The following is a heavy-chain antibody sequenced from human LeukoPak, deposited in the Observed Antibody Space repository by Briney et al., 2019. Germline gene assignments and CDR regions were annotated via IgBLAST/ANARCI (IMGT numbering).Heavy chain of an antibody. V-gene: IGHV3-73*01. J-gene: IGHJ4*02. CDR1: GFTFSGSA. Sequence: GGSLRLSCAASGFTFSGSAMHWVRQASGKGLEWVGRIRSKANSYATAYAASVKGRYTIYRDDSKNTAYLQMNSLKTEDTAVYYCIAVAGHRNSIDYWGQGTLVTVSS. CDR2: IRSKANSYAT. CDR3: IAVAGHRNSIDY. D-gene: IGHD6-19*01.